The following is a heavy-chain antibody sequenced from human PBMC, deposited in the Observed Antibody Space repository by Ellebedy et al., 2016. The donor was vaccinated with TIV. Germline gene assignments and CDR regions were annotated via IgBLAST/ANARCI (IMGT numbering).Heavy chain of an antibody. V-gene: IGHV3-23*01. CDR3: AKDLGDGEFGELPGVDY. CDR1: GFTFSSYA. CDR2: ISGSGGST. D-gene: IGHD3-10*01. Sequence: GESLKISCAASGFTFSSYAMSWVRQAPGKGLEWVSAISGSGGSTYYADSVKGRFTISRDNSKNTLYLQMNSLRAEDTAVYYCAKDLGDGEFGELPGVDYWGQGTLVTVSS. J-gene: IGHJ4*02.